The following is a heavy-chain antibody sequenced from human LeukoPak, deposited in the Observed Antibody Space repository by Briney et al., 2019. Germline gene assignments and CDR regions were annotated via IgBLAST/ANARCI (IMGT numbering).Heavy chain of an antibody. CDR2: IYYSGST. J-gene: IGHJ5*02. CDR1: GGSISSGGYY. D-gene: IGHD3-22*01. V-gene: IGHV4-31*03. Sequence: SETLSLTCTVSGGSISSGGYYWSWIRQHPGEGLEWIGYIYYSGSTYYNPSLKSRVTISVDTSKNQFSLKLSSVTAADTAVYYCASSTYYYDSSGYYWSDWFDPWGQGTLVTVSS. CDR3: ASSTYYYDSSGYYWSDWFDP.